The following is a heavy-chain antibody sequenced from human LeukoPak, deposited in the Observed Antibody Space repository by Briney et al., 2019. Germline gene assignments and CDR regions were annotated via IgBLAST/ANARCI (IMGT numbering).Heavy chain of an antibody. J-gene: IGHJ4*02. V-gene: IGHV4-59*01. D-gene: IGHD1-26*01. CDR2: IYYSGST. Sequence: SETLSLTCTVSGGSISSYYWSWIRQPPGKGLEWIGYIYYSGSTSYNPSLKSRVTISVDTSKNQFSLKLSSVSAADTAVYYCARGYSGSYGRFDYWGQGTLVTVSS. CDR1: GGSISSYY. CDR3: ARGYSGSYGRFDY.